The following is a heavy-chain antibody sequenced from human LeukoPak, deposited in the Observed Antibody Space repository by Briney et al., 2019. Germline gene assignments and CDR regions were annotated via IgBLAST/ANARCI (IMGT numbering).Heavy chain of an antibody. Sequence: SETLSLTCTVSGGSISSSGYLWGWIRQSTGKGLEWIATIYYSGTAYFNSSLKGRVTISVDTSKNQFSLKLTSVTAADTAIYYCARYVVVTSKFYFDYWGQGTLVTVSS. J-gene: IGHJ4*02. CDR2: IYYSGTA. CDR3: ARYVVVTSKFYFDY. V-gene: IGHV4-39*01. D-gene: IGHD2-21*02. CDR1: GGSISSSGYL.